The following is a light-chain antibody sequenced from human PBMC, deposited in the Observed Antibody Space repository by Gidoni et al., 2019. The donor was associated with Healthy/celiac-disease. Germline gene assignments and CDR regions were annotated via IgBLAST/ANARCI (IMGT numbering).Light chain of an antibody. V-gene: IGKV1-5*03. Sequence: DIQMTQSPSTLSASVGDRVPITCRASQSISSWWAWYQQKPGKAPKLLIYKASSLESGVPSRFSGSGSGTEFTLTISSRQPDDFATYYCQQYNSYSPGFGQGTKVEIK. CDR3: QQYNSYSPG. CDR1: QSISSW. CDR2: KAS. J-gene: IGKJ1*01.